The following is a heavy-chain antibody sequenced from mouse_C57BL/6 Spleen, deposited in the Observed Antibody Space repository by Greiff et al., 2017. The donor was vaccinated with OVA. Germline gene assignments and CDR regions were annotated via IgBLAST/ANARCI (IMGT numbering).Heavy chain of an antibody. CDR1: GFNIKDDY. Sequence: EVQLQQSGAELVRPGASVKLSCTASGFNIKDDYMHWVKQRPEQGLEWIGWIDPENGDTEYASKFQGKATITANTSSNTAYLQLSSLTSEDTAVSYCTTTWDLDYWGQVTTLTVSS. V-gene: IGHV14-4*01. CDR3: TTTWDLDY. CDR2: IDPENGDT. D-gene: IGHD4-1*01. J-gene: IGHJ2*01.